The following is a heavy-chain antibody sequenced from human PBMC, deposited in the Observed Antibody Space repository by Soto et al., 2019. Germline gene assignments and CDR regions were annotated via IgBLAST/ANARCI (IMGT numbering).Heavy chain of an antibody. CDR2: IIPIFGTA. CDR1: GGTFSSYA. CDR3: ARNSAYCGGDCPSKNRDAFDI. Sequence: QVQLVQSGAEVKKPGSSVKVSCTASGGTFSSYAISWVRQAPGQGLEWMGGIIPIFGTANYAQKFQGRVTITADESTSTAYMELSSLRSEDTAVYYCARNSAYCGGDCPSKNRDAFDIWGQGTMVTVSS. V-gene: IGHV1-69*01. D-gene: IGHD2-21*02. J-gene: IGHJ3*02.